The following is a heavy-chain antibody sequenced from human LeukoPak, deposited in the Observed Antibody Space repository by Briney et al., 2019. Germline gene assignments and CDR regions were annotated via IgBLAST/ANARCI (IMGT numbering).Heavy chain of an antibody. Sequence: PSETLSLTCAVYGGSFSGYCWSWIRQPPGKGLEWIGEINHSGSTNYNPSLKSRVTISVDTSKNQFSLKLSSVTAADTAVYYCARVEVTIFGVAGPTSHNMDVWGKGTTVTVSS. CDR2: INHSGST. CDR3: ARVEVTIFGVAGPTSHNMDV. J-gene: IGHJ6*03. D-gene: IGHD3-3*01. V-gene: IGHV4-34*01. CDR1: GGSFSGYC.